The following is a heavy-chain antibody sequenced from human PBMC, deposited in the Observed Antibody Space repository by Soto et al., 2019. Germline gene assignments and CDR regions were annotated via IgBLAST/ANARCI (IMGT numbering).Heavy chain of an antibody. D-gene: IGHD2-2*01. CDR3: ARTPRLPAAMWGSYYDFMDV. CDR1: GYTFTTYG. Sequence: QVLLVQSGAEVKKPGASVRVSCKTSGYTFTTYGINWVRQAPGQGLEWMGWINTYNGNTNYTQSLQGRVTMTTDTGTSTAYMELRSLRSDDTAVYYCARTPRLPAAMWGSYYDFMDVWGRGTTVTVSS. V-gene: IGHV1-18*01. CDR2: INTYNGNT. J-gene: IGHJ6*03.